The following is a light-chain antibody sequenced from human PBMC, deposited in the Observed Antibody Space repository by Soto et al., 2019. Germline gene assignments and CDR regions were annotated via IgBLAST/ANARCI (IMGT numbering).Light chain of an antibody. Sequence: QSALTQPASVSGSPGQSITISCTGTSSDVGSYNLVSWYQQHPGKAPKLMTYEGSKRPSGVSNRFSGSKSGNTASLTISGLQAEDEADYYCCSYAGSSTVVFGGGTTLTVL. V-gene: IGLV2-23*01. J-gene: IGLJ2*01. CDR3: CSYAGSSTVV. CDR1: SSDVGSYNL. CDR2: EGS.